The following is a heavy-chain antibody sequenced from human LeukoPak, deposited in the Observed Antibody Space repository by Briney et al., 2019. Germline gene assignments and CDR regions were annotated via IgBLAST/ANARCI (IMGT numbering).Heavy chain of an antibody. V-gene: IGHV3-23*01. CDR2: ISGRGPST. D-gene: IGHD3-3*01. J-gene: IGHJ6*02. Sequence: GGSLRLSCAASGFTFSLYAMSWVRQAPGKGLEWVSAISGRGPSTYYADSVQGRFTISRDNSKNTLFLQMNSLRAEDTAVYYCAAAYFGVDQYYYGLDVWGQGTTVTVSS. CDR1: GFTFSLYA. CDR3: AAAYFGVDQYYYGLDV.